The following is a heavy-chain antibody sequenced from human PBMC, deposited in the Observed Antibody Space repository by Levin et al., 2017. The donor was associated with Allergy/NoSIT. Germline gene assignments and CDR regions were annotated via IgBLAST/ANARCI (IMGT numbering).Heavy chain of an antibody. CDR1: GGSISSSSYY. Sequence: SETLSLTCTVSGGSISSSSYYWGWIRQPPGKGLEWIGSIYYRGSTYYNPSLKSRVTISVDTSKNQFSLKLSSVTAADTAVYYCARRQYSNYVFDYWGQGTLVTVSS. D-gene: IGHD3-16*01. V-gene: IGHV4-39*01. CDR2: IYYRGST. CDR3: ARRQYSNYVFDY. J-gene: IGHJ4*02.